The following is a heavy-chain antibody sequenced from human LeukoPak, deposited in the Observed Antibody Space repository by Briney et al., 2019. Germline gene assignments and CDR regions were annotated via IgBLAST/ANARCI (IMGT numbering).Heavy chain of an antibody. D-gene: IGHD3-10*01. V-gene: IGHV4-31*03. CDR1: GGSISSGGYY. J-gene: IGHJ2*01. Sequence: PSQTLSLTCTVSGGSISSGGYYWSWIRQHPGKGLEWIGYIYYSGSTYYNPSLKSRVTISEDTSKNQLFLKLSSVTAADTAVYYCASNGSGSYYRYSDLLGRGTLVTVSS. CDR3: ASNGSGSYYRYSDL. CDR2: IYYSGST.